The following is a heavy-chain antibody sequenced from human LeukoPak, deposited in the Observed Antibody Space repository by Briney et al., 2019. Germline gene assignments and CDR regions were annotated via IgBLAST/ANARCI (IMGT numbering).Heavy chain of an antibody. CDR2: ISAYNGNT. D-gene: IGHD4-17*01. V-gene: IGHV1-18*01. CDR3: ARAPDYGDYLWFDP. Sequence: ASVKVSCKASGYTFTSYGISWVRQAPGQGLEWMGWISAYNGNTNYAQKLQGRVTVTTDTSTSTAYMELRSLRSDDTAVYYCARAPDYGDYLWFDPWGQGTLVTVSS. J-gene: IGHJ5*02. CDR1: GYTFTSYG.